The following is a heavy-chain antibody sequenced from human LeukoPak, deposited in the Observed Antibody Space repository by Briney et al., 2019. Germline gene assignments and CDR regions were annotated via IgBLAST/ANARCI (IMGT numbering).Heavy chain of an antibody. J-gene: IGHJ4*02. Sequence: GGSLRLSCAASGFTFSSYAMHWVRQAPGKGLEYVSAISSNGGSTYYANSVKGRFTISRDNSKNTLYLQMGSLRAEDMAVYYCARGSGGSSYYFGYWGQGTLVTVSS. CDR3: ARGSGGSSYYFGY. CDR2: ISSNGGST. V-gene: IGHV3-64*01. D-gene: IGHD2-15*01. CDR1: GFTFSSYA.